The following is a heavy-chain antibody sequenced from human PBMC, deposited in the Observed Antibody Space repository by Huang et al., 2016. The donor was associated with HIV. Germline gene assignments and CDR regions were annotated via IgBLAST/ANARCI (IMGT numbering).Heavy chain of an antibody. D-gene: IGHD3-22*01. CDR1: GFTFRTYA. Sequence: QVQLVESGGGVVQPGRSLRLSCAASGFTFRTYAMNWVRQAPSNGLEWVAVISYDESNKYDADSVKGRFTIARDNSKNTLYLQMNSLRAEDTAVYYCAKLPVYYDSDDYWGQGTLVTVSS. CDR3: AKLPVYYDSDDY. V-gene: IGHV3-30*18. CDR2: ISYDESNK. J-gene: IGHJ4*02.